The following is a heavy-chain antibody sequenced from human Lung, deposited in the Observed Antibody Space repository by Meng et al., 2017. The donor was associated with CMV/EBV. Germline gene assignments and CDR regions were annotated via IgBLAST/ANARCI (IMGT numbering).Heavy chain of an antibody. V-gene: IGHV3-30-3*01. CDR1: GFTFSSYD. Sequence: GGSLRLSCAASGFTFSSYDMHWVRQAPGKGLEWVAVISYDGSNKYYADSVKGRFTISRDNSKNTLYLQMNSLRAEDTAVYYCARDHNLGFDYWGQGTLVTVSS. CDR2: ISYDGSNK. CDR3: ARDHNLGFDY. J-gene: IGHJ4*02. D-gene: IGHD1-1*01.